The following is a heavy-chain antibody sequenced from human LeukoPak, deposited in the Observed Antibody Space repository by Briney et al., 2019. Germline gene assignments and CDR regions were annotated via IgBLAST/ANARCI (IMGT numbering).Heavy chain of an antibody. Sequence: PSETLSLTCAVYGGSFSGYYWSWIRQPPGKGLEWIGEINHSGSTNYNPSPKSRVTISVDTSKNQFSLKLSSVTAADTAVYYCAREGGTDSSGYLFDYWGQGTLVTVSS. CDR2: INHSGST. D-gene: IGHD3-22*01. CDR1: GGSFSGYY. J-gene: IGHJ4*02. CDR3: AREGGTDSSGYLFDY. V-gene: IGHV4-34*01.